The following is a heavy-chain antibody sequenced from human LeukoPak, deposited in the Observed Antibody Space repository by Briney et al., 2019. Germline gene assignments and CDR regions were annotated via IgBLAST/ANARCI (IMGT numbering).Heavy chain of an antibody. CDR2: IIPIFGTA. D-gene: IGHD3-3*01. CDR1: GGTFSSYA. Sequence: SVTVSCKASGGTFSSYAISWVRQVPGQGLEWMGGIIPIFGTANYAQKFQGRVPITVAESTSTAYLELRSLRSEDTAVDYCARAQTNTIFGVVIVFSFDYWGQGTLVTVSS. CDR3: ARAQTNTIFGVVIVFSFDY. J-gene: IGHJ4*02. V-gene: IGHV1-69*13.